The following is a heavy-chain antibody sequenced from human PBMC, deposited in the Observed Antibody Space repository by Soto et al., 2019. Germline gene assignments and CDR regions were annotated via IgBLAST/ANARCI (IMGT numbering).Heavy chain of an antibody. CDR2: IVVGSGNT. D-gene: IGHD3-9*01. Sequence: ASVKVSCKASGFTFTSSAVQWVRQARGQRLEWIGWIVVGSGNTNYAQKFQERVTITRDMSTSTAYMELSSLRTEDTAVYYCAADPNYDILTGYQAVYYYYGMDVWG. J-gene: IGHJ6*02. CDR3: AADPNYDILTGYQAVYYYYGMDV. CDR1: GFTFTSSA. V-gene: IGHV1-58*01.